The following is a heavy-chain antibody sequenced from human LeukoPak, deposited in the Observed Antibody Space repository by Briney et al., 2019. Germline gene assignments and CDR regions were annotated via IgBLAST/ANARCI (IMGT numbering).Heavy chain of an antibody. Sequence: PSETLSLTCTVSGVSISSYYWSWIRQPAGKGLEWIGRIYPSRSTNYNPSLKSRVTISVDTPKNQFALKLSSVTAADTAVYYCARSPVTTWWFDPWGQGTLVTVSS. V-gene: IGHV4-4*07. J-gene: IGHJ5*02. CDR1: GVSISSYY. CDR2: IYPSRST. D-gene: IGHD4-17*01. CDR3: ARSPVTTWWFDP.